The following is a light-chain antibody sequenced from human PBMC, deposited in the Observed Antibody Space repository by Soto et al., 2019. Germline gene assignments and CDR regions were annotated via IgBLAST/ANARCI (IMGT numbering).Light chain of an antibody. V-gene: IGKV1-5*03. J-gene: IGKJ1*01. Sequence: DIQMTQSPSTLSASVGDRVTITCRASERISSWLAWYQQRPGKAPNLLIYKASSLESGVPSRFSGSGSGTEFTLTISSLQPDDFATYYCHQYQTYSRTFGQGTKVEIK. CDR3: HQYQTYSRT. CDR2: KAS. CDR1: ERISSW.